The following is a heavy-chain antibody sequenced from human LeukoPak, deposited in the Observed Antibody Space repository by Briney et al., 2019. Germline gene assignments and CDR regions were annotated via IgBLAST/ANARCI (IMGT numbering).Heavy chain of an antibody. D-gene: IGHD3-22*01. CDR2: IYYSGST. CDR1: GGSISSYY. CDR3: ARGNYYDSSGYYRLFDY. J-gene: IGHJ4*02. V-gene: IGHV4-59*01. Sequence: SETLSLTCTVSGGSISSYYWTWIRQPPGKGLEWIGYIYYSGSTNYNPSLKSRVTISIDTTKNQFSLKLSSVTAADTAVYYCARGNYYDSSGYYRLFDYWGQGTLVTVPS.